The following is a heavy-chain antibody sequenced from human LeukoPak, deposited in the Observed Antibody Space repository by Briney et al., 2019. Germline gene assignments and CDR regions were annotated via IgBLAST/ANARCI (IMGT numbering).Heavy chain of an antibody. CDR1: GYIFADWW. D-gene: IGHD3-10*01. CDR3: ARFSGSLLVENWFDP. Sequence: GESLKTPCQGSGYIFADWWIGWVRQMPGIGLEWFAIIYPGDSPTRYSPSFEGQVTLSVDKSVTTAYLHWSSLKASDTGIYYCARFSGSLLVENWFDPWGQGTLVTVSS. CDR2: IYPGDSPT. J-gene: IGHJ5*02. V-gene: IGHV5-51*01.